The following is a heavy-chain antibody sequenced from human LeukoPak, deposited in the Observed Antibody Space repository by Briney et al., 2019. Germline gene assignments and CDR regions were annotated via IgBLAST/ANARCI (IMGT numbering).Heavy chain of an antibody. CDR3: ARGAGPRGMDV. V-gene: IGHV1-46*01. CDR2: IIPSGGST. Sequence: ASVKVSCKASGYTFTSYYMHWVRQAPGQGREWMGIIIPSGGSTSYAQNFQGRVSMTRDTSTSTVYMELSSLRSEDTAVYHCARGAGPRGMDVWGQGTTVTVSS. J-gene: IGHJ6*02. CDR1: GYTFTSYY.